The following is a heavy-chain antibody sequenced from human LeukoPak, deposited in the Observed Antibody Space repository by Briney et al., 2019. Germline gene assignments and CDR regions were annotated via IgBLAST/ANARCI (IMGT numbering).Heavy chain of an antibody. J-gene: IGHJ4*02. CDR3: AKDRVLQWLGRLDY. D-gene: IGHD6-19*01. CDR1: GFTFSSYS. CDR2: ISSSSSYI. V-gene: IGHV3-21*01. Sequence: PGGSLRLSCAASGFTFSSYSMNWVRQAPGKGLEWVSSISSSSSYIYYADSVKGRFTISRDNSKNTLYLQMNSLRAEDTAVYYCAKDRVLQWLGRLDYWGQGTLVTVSS.